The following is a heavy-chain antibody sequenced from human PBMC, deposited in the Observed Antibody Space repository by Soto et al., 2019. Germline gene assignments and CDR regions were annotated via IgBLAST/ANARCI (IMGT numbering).Heavy chain of an antibody. D-gene: IGHD3-9*01. V-gene: IGHV4-59*08. CDR2: ISYSGST. Sequence: PSEPLSLTCTVSGGSISGYYWSCIRQTPEKGLEYIGYISYSGSTNYNPSLKSRVTTSLDTSKNQFSLKLSSVTAADTAIYYRARLNFDILTGYYAFDLWGQGTMVTVSS. CDR3: ARLNFDILTGYYAFDL. J-gene: IGHJ3*01. CDR1: GGSISGYY.